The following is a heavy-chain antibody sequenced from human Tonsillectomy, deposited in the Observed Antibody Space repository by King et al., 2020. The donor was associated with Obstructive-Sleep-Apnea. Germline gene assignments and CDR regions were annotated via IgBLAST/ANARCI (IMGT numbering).Heavy chain of an antibody. CDR1: GGSISSYY. V-gene: IGHV4-59*08. Sequence: QLQESGPGLVKPSETLYLTCTVSGGSISSYYWSWIRQPPGKGLEWIGYIYYSGSTNYNPSLKSRVTISVDTSKNQFSLKLSSVTAADTAVYYCARSGSGMDVWGQGTTVTVSS. J-gene: IGHJ6*02. CDR2: IYYSGST. D-gene: IGHD1-26*01. CDR3: ARSGSGMDV.